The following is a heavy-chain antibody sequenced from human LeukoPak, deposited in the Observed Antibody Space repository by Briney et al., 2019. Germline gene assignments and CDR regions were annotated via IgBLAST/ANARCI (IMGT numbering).Heavy chain of an antibody. J-gene: IGHJ4*02. CDR2: ISDSGAST. Sequence: GGSLRLSCAASGFTFSTYAMSWVRQAPGKGRLWGSYISDSGASTYYAHSVKGLLTISRDNSKNTVYLQMNSLTVGDTAVYFCARGGGSQFHSWGQGTLVTVSS. V-gene: IGHV3-23*01. CDR3: ARGGGSQFHS. D-gene: IGHD1-26*01. CDR1: GFTFSTYA.